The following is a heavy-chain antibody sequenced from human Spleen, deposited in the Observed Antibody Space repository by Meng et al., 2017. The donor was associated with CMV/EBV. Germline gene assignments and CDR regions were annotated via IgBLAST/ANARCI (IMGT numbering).Heavy chain of an antibody. D-gene: IGHD2-2*01. Sequence: GESLKISCAASGFTFSSYSMNWVRQAPGKGLEWVSSISSSGSFIYYADSVRGRFTISRDNAKNSLYLQMHSLRAEDTAVYYCARHPIVIVPAAMSSYYYGMDVWGQGTTVTVSS. CDR3: ARHPIVIVPAAMSSYYYGMDV. CDR2: ISSSGSFI. V-gene: IGHV3-21*01. J-gene: IGHJ6*02. CDR1: GFTFSSYS.